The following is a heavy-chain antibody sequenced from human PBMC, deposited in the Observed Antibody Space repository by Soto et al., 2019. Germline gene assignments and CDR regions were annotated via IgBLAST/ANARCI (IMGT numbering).Heavy chain of an antibody. CDR3: ARDLTPTMTGFQH. CDR1: GFTFSSYA. Sequence: QVQLVESGGGVVQPGRSLRLSCAASGFTFSSYAMHWVRQAPGKGLEWVAVISYDGSNKYYADSVKGRFTISRDNXKNTLYLQMNSLRAEDTAVYYCARDLTPTMTGFQHWGQGTLVTVSS. D-gene: IGHD3-22*01. J-gene: IGHJ1*01. V-gene: IGHV3-30-3*01. CDR2: ISYDGSNK.